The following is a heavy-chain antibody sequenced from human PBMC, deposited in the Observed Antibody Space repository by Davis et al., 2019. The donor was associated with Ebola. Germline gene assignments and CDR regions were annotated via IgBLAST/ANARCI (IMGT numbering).Heavy chain of an antibody. V-gene: IGHV3-20*04. J-gene: IGHJ6*02. CDR1: GFTFDDFA. CDR3: AKDPTTRELLFYYYYYGMDV. CDR2: INWNGGST. Sequence: GESLKISCAASGFTFDDFAMAWVRQSPGKGLEWVSGINWNGGSTGYADSVKGRFTVSRDNAKSSLSLQMNSLRAEDTAVYYCAKDPTTRELLFYYYYYGMDVWGQGTTVTVSS. D-gene: IGHD1-26*01.